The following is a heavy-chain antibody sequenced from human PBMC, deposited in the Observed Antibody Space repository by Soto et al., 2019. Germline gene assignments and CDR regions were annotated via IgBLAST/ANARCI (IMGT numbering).Heavy chain of an antibody. V-gene: IGHV1-18*01. CDR3: ARDYSYGIFGY. J-gene: IGHJ4*02. D-gene: IGHD5-18*01. CDR2: ISTYNGNT. CDR1: GYNFTSYG. Sequence: QVQLVQSGAEVKKPGASVKVSCKASGYNFTSYGISWVRQAPGQGLEWMGWISTYNGNTNSAQKFQGRVTMTTDTSTSIAYMELRILRSDDKAVYYCARDYSYGIFGYWGQGTLGTVSS.